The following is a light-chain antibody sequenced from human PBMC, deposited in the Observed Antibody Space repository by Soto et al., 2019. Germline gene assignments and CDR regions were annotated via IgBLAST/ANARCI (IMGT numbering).Light chain of an antibody. CDR3: CSYAGSYTLV. CDR2: DVS. CDR1: SSDIGPYNY. Sequence: QSVLTQPASVSGSPGQSITISCTGTSSDIGPYNYVSWYQQHPGKAPKLMIYDVSKRPSGVPDRFSGSKSGNTASLTISGLQAEDEADYYCCSYAGSYTLVFGGGTKLTVL. J-gene: IGLJ2*01. V-gene: IGLV2-11*01.